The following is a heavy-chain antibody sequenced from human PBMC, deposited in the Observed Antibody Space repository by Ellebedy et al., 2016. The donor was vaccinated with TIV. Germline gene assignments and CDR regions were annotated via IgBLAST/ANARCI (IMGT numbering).Heavy chain of an antibody. V-gene: IGHV5-10-1*01. CDR3: ARHGGSSVSPLNY. Sequence: GESLKISCTASGYTFSTYCITWVRQMPGKGLAWIVRIDPSDSHTNYSPSFQGHVIIAADKSISTAYLQWSGLKDSDTAMYYCARHGGSSVSPLNYWGQGTLVTVSS. J-gene: IGHJ4*02. D-gene: IGHD3-16*01. CDR1: GYTFSTYC. CDR2: IDPSDSHT.